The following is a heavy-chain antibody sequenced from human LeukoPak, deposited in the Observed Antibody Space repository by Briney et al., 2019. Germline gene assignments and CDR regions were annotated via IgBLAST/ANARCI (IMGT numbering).Heavy chain of an antibody. J-gene: IGHJ4*02. CDR1: GYSFTSYW. Sequence: PGESLKISCKGSGYSFTSYWIGWVRQMPGKGLEWMGIIYPGDSDTRYSPSFQGQVTISADKSISTAYLQWSSLKASDTAMYYCARATQRSPCSGGSCYKVGFDYWGQGTLVTVSS. D-gene: IGHD2-15*01. V-gene: IGHV5-51*01. CDR3: ARATQRSPCSGGSCYKVGFDY. CDR2: IYPGDSDT.